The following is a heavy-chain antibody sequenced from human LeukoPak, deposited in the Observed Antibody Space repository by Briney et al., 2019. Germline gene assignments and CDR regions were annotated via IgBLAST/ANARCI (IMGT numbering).Heavy chain of an antibody. CDR2: ISYDGSNK. J-gene: IGHJ4*02. Sequence: PGGSLRLSCAASRFTFSSYGMHWVRQAPGKGLEWVAVISYDGSNKYYADSVKGRFTISRDNSKNTLYLQMNSLRAEDTAVYYCAKVEGSGSYRDYWGQGTLVTVSS. CDR3: AKVEGSGSYRDY. CDR1: RFTFSSYG. D-gene: IGHD3-10*01. V-gene: IGHV3-30*18.